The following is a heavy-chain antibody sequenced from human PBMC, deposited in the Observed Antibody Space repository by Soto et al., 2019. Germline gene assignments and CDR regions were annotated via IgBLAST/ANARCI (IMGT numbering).Heavy chain of an antibody. Sequence: QVQLVDSGGGVVQPGRSLRLSCAASGFTFSSYGMHWVRQAPGKGLEWVAVIWYDGSYKYYADSVKGRFTISRDNSKTTLYLQMNSLRAEDTAVYYCARDRYSSGWYDLDYWGQGTLVTVSS. CDR3: ARDRYSSGWYDLDY. V-gene: IGHV3-33*01. J-gene: IGHJ4*02. CDR2: IWYDGSYK. D-gene: IGHD6-19*01. CDR1: GFTFSSYG.